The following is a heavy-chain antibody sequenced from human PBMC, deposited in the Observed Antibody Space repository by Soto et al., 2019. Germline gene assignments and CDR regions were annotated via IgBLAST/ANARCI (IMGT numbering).Heavy chain of an antibody. CDR3: ARLLGYSYGDYYFDY. CDR1: GGSISSSSYS. CDR2: IYYSGST. Sequence: SETLSLTCTVSGGSISSSSYSWGWIRQPPGKGPEWIGSIYYSGSTYYNPSLKSRVTISVDTSKNQFSLKLSSVTAADTAVYYCARLLGYSYGDYYFDYWGQGTLVTVSS. V-gene: IGHV4-39*01. D-gene: IGHD5-18*01. J-gene: IGHJ4*02.